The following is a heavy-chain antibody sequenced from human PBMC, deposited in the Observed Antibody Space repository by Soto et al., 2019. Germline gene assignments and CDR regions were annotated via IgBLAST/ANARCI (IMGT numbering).Heavy chain of an antibody. CDR3: AKDSAWKVSYDYGMDV. CDR1: GFTFSSYG. J-gene: IGHJ6*01. D-gene: IGHD1-1*01. Sequence: QVQLVESGGGVVQPGRSLRLSCAASGFTFSSYGMHWVRQAPGKGLEWVAVISYDGSNKYYADSVKGRFTISRDNSKNTLYLQMNSLRAEDTAVYYCAKDSAWKVSYDYGMDVW. CDR2: ISYDGSNK. V-gene: IGHV3-30*18.